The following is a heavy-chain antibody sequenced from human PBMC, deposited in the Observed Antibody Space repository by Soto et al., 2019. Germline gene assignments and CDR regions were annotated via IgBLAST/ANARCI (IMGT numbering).Heavy chain of an antibody. Sequence: QLQLQESGPGRVKPSETLSLTCTVSGGSISSSSYYWGWIRQPPGKGLEWIGSIYYSGSTYYNPSLKSRVTISVDTSKNQFSLKLSSVTAADTAVYYCARWAARITFDYWGQGTLVTVSS. J-gene: IGHJ4*02. CDR3: ARWAARITFDY. CDR2: IYYSGST. V-gene: IGHV4-39*01. CDR1: GGSISSSSYY. D-gene: IGHD6-6*01.